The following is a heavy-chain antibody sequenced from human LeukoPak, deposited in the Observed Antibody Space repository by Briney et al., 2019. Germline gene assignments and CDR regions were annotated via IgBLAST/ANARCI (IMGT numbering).Heavy chain of an antibody. CDR3: ARGGYSSSITLWYYYYMDV. J-gene: IGHJ6*03. V-gene: IGHV3-30*01. CDR1: GFTFSSYA. Sequence: PGGSLRLSCAASGFTFSSYAMHWVRQAPGKGLEWVAVVSYDGSNKYYADSVKGRFTISRDNSKNTLYLQMNSLRAEDTAVYYCARGGYSSSITLWYYYYMDVWGKETTVTVSS. CDR2: VSYDGSNK. D-gene: IGHD6-6*01.